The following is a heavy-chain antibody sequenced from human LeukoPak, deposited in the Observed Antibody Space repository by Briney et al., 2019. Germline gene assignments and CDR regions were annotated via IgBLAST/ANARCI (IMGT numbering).Heavy chain of an antibody. V-gene: IGHV4-34*01. CDR3: ARGIPGSVVVPAALYYFDY. CDR2: INHSGST. CDR1: GGSFSGYY. J-gene: IGHJ4*02. D-gene: IGHD2-2*01. Sequence: PSETPSLTCAVYGGSFSGYYWSWVRQPPGKGLEWIGEINHSGSTNYNPSLKSRVTISVDTSKNQFSLKLSSVTAADTTVYYCARGIPGSVVVPAALYYFDYWGQGTRVTVSS.